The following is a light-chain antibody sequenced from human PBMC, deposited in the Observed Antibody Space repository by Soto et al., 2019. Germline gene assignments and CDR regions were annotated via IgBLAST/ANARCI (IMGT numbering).Light chain of an antibody. CDR1: SSGVGGYNY. J-gene: IGLJ3*02. V-gene: IGLV2-11*01. CDR3: CSYAGSYTLRM. CDR2: DVS. Sequence: QSALTQPASVSGSPGQSITISCTGTSSGVGGYNYVSWYQHHPGKAPKLMIYDVSKRPSGVPDRFSGSKSGNTASLTISGLQAEDEAEYYCCSYAGSYTLRMFGGGTQLTVL.